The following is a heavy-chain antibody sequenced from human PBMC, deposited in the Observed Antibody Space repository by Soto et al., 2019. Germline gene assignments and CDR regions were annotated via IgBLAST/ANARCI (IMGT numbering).Heavy chain of an antibody. CDR1: GFTFSSYA. V-gene: IGHV3-23*01. D-gene: IGHD3-3*01. CDR2: ISGSGGST. Sequence: GGSLRLSCAASGFTFSSYAMSWVRQAPGKGLEWVSAISGSGGSTYYADSVKGRFTISRDNAKNSLYLQMNSLRAEDTAVYYCARDMRDFSSGSLNWFDPWGQGTLVTVSS. J-gene: IGHJ5*02. CDR3: ARDMRDFSSGSLNWFDP.